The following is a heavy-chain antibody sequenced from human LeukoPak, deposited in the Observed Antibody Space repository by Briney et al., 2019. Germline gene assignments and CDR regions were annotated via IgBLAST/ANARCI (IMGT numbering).Heavy chain of an antibody. CDR2: IYSGGGT. V-gene: IGHV3-53*04. CDR3: ARSHFLKYYYYGMDV. Sequence: GGSLRLSCAASGLTFSSYSMNWVRQAPGKGLEWVSVIYSGGGTYYADSVKGRFTISRHNSKNTLYLQMNSLRAEDTAVYYCARSHFLKYYYYGMDVWGQGTTVTVSS. CDR1: GLTFSSYS. J-gene: IGHJ6*02.